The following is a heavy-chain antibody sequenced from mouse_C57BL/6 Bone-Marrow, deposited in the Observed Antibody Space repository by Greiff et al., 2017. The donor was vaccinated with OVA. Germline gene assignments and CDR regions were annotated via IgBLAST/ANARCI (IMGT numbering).Heavy chain of an antibody. J-gene: IGHJ3*01. D-gene: IGHD2-2*01. CDR3: ASMVTTWRFAY. CDR1: GYTFTSYG. Sequence: QVQLQQSGAELARPGASVKLSCKASGYTFTSYGISWVKQRTGQGLEWIGEIYPRSGNTYYNEKFKGKATLTADKSSSTAYMELRSLTSEDSAVYFCASMVTTWRFAYWGQGTLVTVSA. CDR2: IYPRSGNT. V-gene: IGHV1-81*01.